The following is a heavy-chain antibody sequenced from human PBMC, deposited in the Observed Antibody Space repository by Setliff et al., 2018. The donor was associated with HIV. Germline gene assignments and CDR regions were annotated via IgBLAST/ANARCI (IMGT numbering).Heavy chain of an antibody. CDR3: ATTPGWDSSGYYSRLTHFDY. V-gene: IGHV5-10-1*01. D-gene: IGHD3-22*01. CDR1: GYSFTSYW. Sequence: PGESLKISCKGSGYSFTSYWISWVRQMPGKGLEWMGRIDPSDSYTNYSPSFQGHVTISADKSISTAYLQWSSLKASDTAMYYCATTPGWDSSGYYSRLTHFDYWGQGTLVTVS. J-gene: IGHJ4*02. CDR2: IDPSDSYT.